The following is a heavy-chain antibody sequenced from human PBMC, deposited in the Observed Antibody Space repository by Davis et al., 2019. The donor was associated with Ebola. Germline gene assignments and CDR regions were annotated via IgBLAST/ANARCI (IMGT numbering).Heavy chain of an antibody. J-gene: IGHJ4*02. Sequence: PSETLSLTCAASGFTFSSYAMSWVRQAPGKGLEWVSAISGSGGSTYYADSVKGRFTISRDNSKNTLYLQMNSLRAEDTAVYYCAKDLGIAVAGWGFDYWGQGTLVTVSS. CDR3: AKDLGIAVAGWGFDY. CDR2: ISGSGGST. V-gene: IGHV3-23*01. CDR1: GFTFSSYA. D-gene: IGHD6-19*01.